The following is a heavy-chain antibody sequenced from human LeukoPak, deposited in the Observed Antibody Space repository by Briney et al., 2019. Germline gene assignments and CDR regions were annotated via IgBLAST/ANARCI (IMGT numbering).Heavy chain of an antibody. Sequence: SETLSLTCTVSGGSISSYYWSWIRQPAGKGLEWIGRIYTSGSTNYNPSLKSRVTMSVDTSKNQFSLKLSSVTAADTAVYYCARDQTYSGSGIYTYFDYWGQGILVTVST. CDR1: GGSISSYY. CDR2: IYTSGST. J-gene: IGHJ4*02. D-gene: IGHD3-10*01. V-gene: IGHV4-4*07. CDR3: ARDQTYSGSGIYTYFDY.